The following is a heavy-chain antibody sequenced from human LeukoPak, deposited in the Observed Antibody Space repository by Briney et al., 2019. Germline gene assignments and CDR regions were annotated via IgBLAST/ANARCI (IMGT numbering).Heavy chain of an antibody. CDR3: ARHPAYCAGGNCYLEH. J-gene: IGHJ4*02. V-gene: IGHV5-51*01. CDR2: IYPGDSHT. D-gene: IGHD2-21*01. CDR1: GYIFTNYW. Sequence: KDGESLKISCKGSGYIFTNYWIGWVRQMPGKGLEWMGLIYPGDSHTTYSPSFQGQITMSVDKSISTAYLQWTRSKASDSAMYYCARHPAYCAGGNCYLEHWGQGTLVTVSS.